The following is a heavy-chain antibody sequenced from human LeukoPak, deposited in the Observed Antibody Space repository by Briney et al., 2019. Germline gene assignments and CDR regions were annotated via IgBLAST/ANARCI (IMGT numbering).Heavy chain of an antibody. CDR1: EFTFSTYW. J-gene: IGHJ4*02. Sequence: GGSLRLSCAASEFTFSTYWMTWVRQAPGKGLEWVANIKEDGSEENYVDSVKGRFTISRDNAKNSLYLQMNSLRVEDTAVYYCARSGSEIDYWGQGALVTVSS. CDR2: IKEDGSEE. V-gene: IGHV3-7*01. CDR3: ARSGSEIDY. D-gene: IGHD1-26*01.